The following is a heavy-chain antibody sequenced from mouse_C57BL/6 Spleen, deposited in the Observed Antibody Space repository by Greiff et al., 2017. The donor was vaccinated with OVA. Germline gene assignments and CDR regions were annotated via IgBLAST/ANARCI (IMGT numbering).Heavy chain of an antibody. CDR1: GFTFSDYG. V-gene: IGHV5-17*01. CDR2: ISSGSSTI. Sequence: EVKLVESGGGLVKPGGSLKLSCAASGFTFSDYGMHWVRQAPEKGLEWVAYISSGSSTIYYAATVKGRFTISRDNAKNTLYLQMTRLRSEDAAMYYCARESAMDYWGQGTSVTVSS. CDR3: ARESAMDY. J-gene: IGHJ4*01.